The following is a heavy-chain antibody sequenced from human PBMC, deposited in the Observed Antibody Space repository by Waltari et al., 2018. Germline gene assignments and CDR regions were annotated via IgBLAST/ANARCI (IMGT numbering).Heavy chain of an antibody. J-gene: IGHJ5*02. CDR1: GDSISSGYY. D-gene: IGHD3-9*01. Sequence: QVHLQETGPGLVNPSETQSLTCAVSGDSISSGYYWGWIRQPPGKGLEWIGFIYHSGATHYNPSLKSRVTISVDTPMNQLFLTLTSVTAADTAVYYCVRDPRYYNNDYFDPWGQGTLVTVSS. CDR2: IYHSGAT. CDR3: VRDPRYYNNDYFDP. V-gene: IGHV4-38-2*02.